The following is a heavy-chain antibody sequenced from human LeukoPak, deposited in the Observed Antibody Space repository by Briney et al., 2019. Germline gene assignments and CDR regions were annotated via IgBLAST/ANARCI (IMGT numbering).Heavy chain of an antibody. Sequence: ASVKVSCKASGYTFTSYYMHWVRQAPGQGLEWMGIINPSGGSTSYAQKFQGRVTMTRDTSTSTVHMELSSLRSEDTAVYYCARDLRGYSYCYGMDVWGQGTTVTVSS. CDR3: ARDLRGYSYCYGMDV. CDR1: GYTFTSYY. J-gene: IGHJ6*02. V-gene: IGHV1-46*01. CDR2: INPSGGST. D-gene: IGHD5-12*01.